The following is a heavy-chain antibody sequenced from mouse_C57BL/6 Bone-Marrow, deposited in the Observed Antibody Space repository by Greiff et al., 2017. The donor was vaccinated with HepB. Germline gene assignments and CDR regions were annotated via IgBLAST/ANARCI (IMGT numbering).Heavy chain of an antibody. CDR1: GFTFSNYW. D-gene: IGHD1-1*01. J-gene: IGHJ3*01. Sequence: EVQLQESGGGLVQPGGSMKLSCVASGFTFSNYWINWVRQSPEKGLEWVAQIRLKSDNYATHYAESVKGRFTISRDDSKSSVYLQMNNLRAEDTGIYYCTEGYGSPAYWGQGTLVTVSA. V-gene: IGHV6-3*01. CDR2: IRLKSDNYAT. CDR3: TEGYGSPAY.